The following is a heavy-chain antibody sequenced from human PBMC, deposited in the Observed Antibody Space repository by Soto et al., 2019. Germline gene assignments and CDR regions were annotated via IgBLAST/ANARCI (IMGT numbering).Heavy chain of an antibody. D-gene: IGHD2-2*01. CDR3: ARGRIVAVPGAAGEPPYYFDY. V-gene: IGHV1-69*13. Sequence: GAAVKVSFKASGGTFSNYAINWVRQAPGQGVEWMGGIITLFVTPKYAQKFPGRVTITPDESTGTAYMALSSLTSEDTAVYYCARGRIVAVPGAAGEPPYYFDYWGKGSLVTVS. CDR1: GGTFSNYA. CDR2: IITLFVTP. J-gene: IGHJ4*02.